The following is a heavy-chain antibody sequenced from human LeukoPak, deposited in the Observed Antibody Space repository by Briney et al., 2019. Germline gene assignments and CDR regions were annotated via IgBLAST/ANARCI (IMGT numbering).Heavy chain of an antibody. CDR3: ASSIRDGFHIDRFDY. D-gene: IGHD5-24*01. J-gene: IGHJ4*02. Sequence: SETLSLTCTVSGGSISSSTYYWGWIRQPPGKGLEWIGSIYYSGSTYYNPSLKSRVTISVDTSKNQFSLKLSSVTAADTAFSYCASSIRDGFHIDRFDYWGQGTGVSVPS. CDR2: IYYSGST. V-gene: IGHV4-39*07. CDR1: GGSISSSTYY.